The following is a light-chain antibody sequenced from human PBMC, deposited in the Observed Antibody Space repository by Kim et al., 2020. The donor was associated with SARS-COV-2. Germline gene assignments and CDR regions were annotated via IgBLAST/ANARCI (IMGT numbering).Light chain of an antibody. CDR2: DAS. J-gene: IGKJ3*01. CDR1: QPLSNSA. CDR3: QQFGASFT. V-gene: IGKV3-20*01. Sequence: LSPGEVATLSCRASQPLSNSALAWYQQRLGQAPRLLIYDASIRATGVPDKFSGSGSGTDFTLTISRLDPEDFAVYYCQQFGASFTFGPGTKVDIK.